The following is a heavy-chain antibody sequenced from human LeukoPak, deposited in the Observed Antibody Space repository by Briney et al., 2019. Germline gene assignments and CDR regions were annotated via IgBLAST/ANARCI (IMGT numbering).Heavy chain of an antibody. D-gene: IGHD3-3*01. Sequence: ASVKVSCKASGYTFTSYDINWVRQATGQGLEWMGWMNPNSGNTGYARKFQGRVTMTRNTSISTAYMELSSLRSEDTAVYYCARGRGGDDFWSGYYGPFKYYFDYWGQGTLVTVSS. CDR3: ARGRGGDDFWSGYYGPFKYYFDY. CDR1: GYTFTSYD. J-gene: IGHJ4*02. V-gene: IGHV1-8*01. CDR2: MNPNSGNT.